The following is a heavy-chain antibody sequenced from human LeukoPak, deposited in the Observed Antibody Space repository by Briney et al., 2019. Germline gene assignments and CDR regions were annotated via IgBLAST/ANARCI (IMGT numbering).Heavy chain of an antibody. J-gene: IGHJ6*02. CDR2: ISSSGSTI. CDR3: ARSQWLVLDYYYGMDV. Sequence: KSGGSLRLSCAASGFTFSDYYMSWIRQAPGKGLEWVSYISSSGSTIYYADSVKGRFTISRDNSKNTLYLQMNSLRAEDTAVYYCARSQWLVLDYYYGMDVWGQGTTVTVSS. D-gene: IGHD6-19*01. CDR1: GFTFSDYY. V-gene: IGHV3-11*01.